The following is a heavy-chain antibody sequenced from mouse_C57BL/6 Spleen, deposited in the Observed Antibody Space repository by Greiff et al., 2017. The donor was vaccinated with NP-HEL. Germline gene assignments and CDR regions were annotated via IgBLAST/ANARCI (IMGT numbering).Heavy chain of an antibody. J-gene: IGHJ4*01. D-gene: IGHD1-1*01. CDR2: ISNGGGST. Sequence: EVKLVESGGGLVQPGGSLKLSCAASGFTFSDYYMYWVRQTPEKRLEWVAYISNGGGSTYYPDTVKDRFTISRDNAKNTLYMQMSRLKSEDTAMYYCARQGYYGSSSYMDYWGQGTSVTVSS. CDR3: ARQGYYGSSSYMDY. CDR1: GFTFSDYY. V-gene: IGHV5-12*01.